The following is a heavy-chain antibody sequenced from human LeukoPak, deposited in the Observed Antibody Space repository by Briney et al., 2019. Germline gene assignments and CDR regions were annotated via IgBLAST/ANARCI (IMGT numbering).Heavy chain of an antibody. J-gene: IGHJ6*02. CDR2: IYSGGST. V-gene: IGHV3-53*01. D-gene: IGHD5-24*01. CDR3: ARDLGGRMGLSAV. Sequence: TGGSLRLSCAASGFTVSSNYMSWVRQAPGKGLEWVSVIYSGGSTNYADSVKGRFTISRDSSKNTLYLQMNSLRAEDTAVYYCARDLGGRMGLSAVWGQGTTVTVSS. CDR1: GFTVSSNY.